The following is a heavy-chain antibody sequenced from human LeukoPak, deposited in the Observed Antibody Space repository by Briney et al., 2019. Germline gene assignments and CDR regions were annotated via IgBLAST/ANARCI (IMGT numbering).Heavy chain of an antibody. Sequence: GGSLRLSCAASGFAFSTYAMSWVRQAPGKGLEWVSSISGSGSNTYYADSVKGQFTISRVSSKSTLYLQMNSLRAEDTAVYYCAKSLTVTTRIHSIDPRGQGTLVTVSS. D-gene: IGHD4-17*01. CDR3: AKSLTVTTRIHSIDP. CDR2: ISGSGSNT. J-gene: IGHJ4*02. CDR1: GFAFSTYA. V-gene: IGHV3-23*01.